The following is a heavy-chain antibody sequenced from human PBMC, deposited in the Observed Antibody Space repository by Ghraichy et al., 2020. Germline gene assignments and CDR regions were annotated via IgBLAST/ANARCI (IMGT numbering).Heavy chain of an antibody. D-gene: IGHD1-7*01. CDR3: ARKWRRAGTTLFDAFDI. CDR2: ISYDGSNK. Sequence: GGSLRLSCAASGFTFSSYAMHWVRQAPGKGLEWVAVISYDGSNKYYADSVKGRFTISRDNSKNTLYLQMNSLRAEDTAVYYCARKWRRAGTTLFDAFDIWGQGTMVTVSS. J-gene: IGHJ3*02. V-gene: IGHV3-30-3*01. CDR1: GFTFSSYA.